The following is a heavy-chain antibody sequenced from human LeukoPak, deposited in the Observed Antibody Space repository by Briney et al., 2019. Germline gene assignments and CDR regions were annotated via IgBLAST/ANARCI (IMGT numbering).Heavy chain of an antibody. CDR2: IYPGDSDT. Sequence: GESLKISCKGSGYSFTSYWIGWVRQMPGKGLEWMGIIYPGDSDTRYSPSFQGQVTISADKSISTAYLQWSSLKASDTAMYYGTRLLAAAGRGFQYYYYMDVWGKGTTVTVSS. CDR1: GYSFTSYW. V-gene: IGHV5-51*01. CDR3: TRLLAAAGRGFQYYYYMDV. J-gene: IGHJ6*03. D-gene: IGHD6-13*01.